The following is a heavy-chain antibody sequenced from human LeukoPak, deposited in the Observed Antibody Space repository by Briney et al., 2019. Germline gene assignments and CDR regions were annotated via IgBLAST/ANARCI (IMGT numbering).Heavy chain of an antibody. CDR1: GFTFSSYA. Sequence: GGSLRLSCAASGFTFSSYAMSWVRQAPGKGLEWVSAISGSGGSTYYADSVKGRFTISRDNSKNTLYLQMNSLRAEDTAVCYCAKPPYYYDSSGYYYIDAFDIWGQGTMVTVSS. CDR3: AKPPYYYDSSGYYYIDAFDI. D-gene: IGHD3-22*01. V-gene: IGHV3-23*01. J-gene: IGHJ3*02. CDR2: ISGSGGST.